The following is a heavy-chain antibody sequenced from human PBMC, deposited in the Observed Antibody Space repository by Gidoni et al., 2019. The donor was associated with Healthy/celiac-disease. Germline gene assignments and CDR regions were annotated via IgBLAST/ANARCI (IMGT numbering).Heavy chain of an antibody. D-gene: IGHD2-2*01. J-gene: IGHJ1*01. CDR1: GYTFTGYY. V-gene: IGHV1-2*02. Sequence: QVQLVQSGAEVKKPGASVKGSCKASGYTFTGYYMHWVRQAPGQGLEWMGWINPNSGGTNYAQKFQGRVTMTRDTSTSTAYMELSRLRSDDTAVYYCASEDYCSSTSCLEFQHWGQGTLVTVSS. CDR3: ASEDYCSSTSCLEFQH. CDR2: INPNSGGT.